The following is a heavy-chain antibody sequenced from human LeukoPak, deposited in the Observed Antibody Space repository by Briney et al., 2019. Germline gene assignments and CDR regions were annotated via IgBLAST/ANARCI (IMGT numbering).Heavy chain of an antibody. CDR3: ARRLAYGDSADY. J-gene: IGHJ4*02. Sequence: ASVKVSCKASGYTFTSYYMHWVRQAPGQGLEWMGIINPSGGSTSYAQKFQGRVTMTRDMSTSTVYMELSSLRAEDTAVYYCARRLAYGDSADYWGQGTLVTVSS. CDR2: INPSGGST. D-gene: IGHD4-17*01. CDR1: GYTFTSYY. V-gene: IGHV1-46*01.